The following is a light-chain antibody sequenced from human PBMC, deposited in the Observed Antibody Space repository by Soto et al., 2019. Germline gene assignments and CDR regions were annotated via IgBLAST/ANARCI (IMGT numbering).Light chain of an antibody. CDR3: SSHAGSSVV. Sequence: QSVLTQPRSVSGSPGQSVTISCTGTSSDVGGYNYVSWYQQHPGKAPKLMIYDVTTRPSGVPDRFSGSKSGNTASLTISGLQAEDEADYYCSSHAGSSVVFGTGTKGTVL. V-gene: IGLV2-11*01. CDR2: DVT. J-gene: IGLJ1*01. CDR1: SSDVGGYNY.